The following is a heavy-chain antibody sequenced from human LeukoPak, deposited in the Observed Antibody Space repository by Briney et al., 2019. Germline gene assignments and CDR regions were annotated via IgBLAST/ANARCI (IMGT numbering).Heavy chain of an antibody. CDR1: GFTFSSYG. Sequence: GGTLRLSCAASGFTFSSYGMHWVRQAPGKGLEWVSSISSTSDYLDHADSLKGRFTISRDNAKKSLYLQMSSLRVEDTAVYYCVRDMSGVVAASTEEYWGQGTLVTVSS. D-gene: IGHD2-15*01. V-gene: IGHV3-21*01. J-gene: IGHJ4*02. CDR2: ISSTSDYL. CDR3: VRDMSGVVAASTEEY.